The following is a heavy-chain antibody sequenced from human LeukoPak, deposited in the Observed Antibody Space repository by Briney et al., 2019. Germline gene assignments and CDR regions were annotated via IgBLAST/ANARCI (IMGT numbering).Heavy chain of an antibody. V-gene: IGHV4-34*01. CDR3: AVGEGIPAAHPRFDP. Sequence: SETLSLTCAVHGGSLSGYYWSWIRQPPGKGLEWIGEINHSGSTNYNPSLKSRVTISVDTSKNQFSLKLSSVTAADTAVYYCAVGEGIPAAHPRFDPWGQGTLVTVSS. D-gene: IGHD2-2*01. CDR2: INHSGST. CDR1: GGSLSGYY. J-gene: IGHJ5*02.